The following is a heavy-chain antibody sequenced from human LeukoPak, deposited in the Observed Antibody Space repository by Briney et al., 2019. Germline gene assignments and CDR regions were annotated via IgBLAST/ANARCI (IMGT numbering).Heavy chain of an antibody. CDR3: ARDRGVDYCSGGSCSHYYYYMDV. V-gene: IGHV1-46*01. CDR1: GYTFTSYY. J-gene: IGHJ6*03. D-gene: IGHD2-15*01. CDR2: INPSGGRT. Sequence: ASVKVSCKASGYTFTSYYIYWMRQAHGHGLDWMGIINPSGGRTNYAHKFQGRVTMTRDMSTSTVYMELSRLRSDDTAVYYCARDRGVDYCSGGSCSHYYYYMDVWGKGTTVTISS.